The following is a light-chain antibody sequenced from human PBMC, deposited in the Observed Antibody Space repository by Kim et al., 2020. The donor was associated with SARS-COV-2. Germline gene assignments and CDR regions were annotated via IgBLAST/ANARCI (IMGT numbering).Light chain of an antibody. Sequence: SPRENANLSWRARHFVNNKLAWYQQKPGQAPRLLICCACTRATGIPARVSGSGSGTGFNLTLKSLRCGEFAVYYCQQYNNWPPLTFGGGTKVDIK. CDR1: HFVNNK. V-gene: IGKV3-15*01. CDR3: QQYNNWPPLT. CDR2: CAC. J-gene: IGKJ4*01.